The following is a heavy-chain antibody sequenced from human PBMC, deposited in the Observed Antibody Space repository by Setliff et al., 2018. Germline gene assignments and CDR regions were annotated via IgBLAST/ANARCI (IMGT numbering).Heavy chain of an antibody. CDR3: ARSSGWYDY. CDR2: INIDGRSI. Sequence: LRLSCAASGFTFSIYWMHWVRQVPGKGLEWVSRINIDGRSINYADSVKGRFTISRDNAKNSLFLQMNSLRAEDTAVYYCARSSGWYDYWGQGTLVTVSS. J-gene: IGHJ4*02. D-gene: IGHD6-19*01. CDR1: GFTFSIYW. V-gene: IGHV3-74*01.